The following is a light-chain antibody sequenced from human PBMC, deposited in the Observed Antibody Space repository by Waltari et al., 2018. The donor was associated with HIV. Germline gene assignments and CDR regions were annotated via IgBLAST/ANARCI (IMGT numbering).Light chain of an antibody. CDR1: TSNVGKNY. V-gene: IGLV1-51*01. Sequence: QSVLTQPPSVSAAPGQKVTISCSGSTSNVGKNYVSWYQQFPETAPNPIIYDKKKRPSGIPYRCSGSKSGTSATLTITGLRTGDEADYYCGTWDSSVSAGVFGGGSKLTVL. CDR2: DKK. J-gene: IGLJ3*02. CDR3: GTWDSSVSAGV.